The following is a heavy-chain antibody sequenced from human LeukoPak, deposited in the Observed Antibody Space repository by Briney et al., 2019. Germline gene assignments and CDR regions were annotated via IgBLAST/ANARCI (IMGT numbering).Heavy chain of an antibody. V-gene: IGHV4-61*02. CDR3: ARASPTTNKGAYGWFDP. CDR1: GGSVSSGSYY. Sequence: PSETLSLTCTVSGGSVSSGSYYWSWIRQPAGKGLEWIGRIYTSGSTNYNPSLKSRVTMSVDTSKNQFSLKLSSVTAADTAVYYCARASPTTNKGAYGWFDPWGQGTLVTVSS. D-gene: IGHD1-14*01. J-gene: IGHJ5*02. CDR2: IYTSGST.